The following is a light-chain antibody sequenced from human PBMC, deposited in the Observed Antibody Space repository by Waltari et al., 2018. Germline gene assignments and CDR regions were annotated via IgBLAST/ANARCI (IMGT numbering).Light chain of an antibody. CDR3: QQYYHLYPYA. Sequence: DFQMTQSPSTLSASLGDRVTITCRASQTIDVWLAWYQHKAGKAPELLISRASDLQSGVPSRFSGSGSGTEFSLTINNLQPDDFATYYCQQYYHLYPYAFGQGTKLEIK. CDR2: RAS. CDR1: QTIDVW. J-gene: IGKJ2*01. V-gene: IGKV1-5*03.